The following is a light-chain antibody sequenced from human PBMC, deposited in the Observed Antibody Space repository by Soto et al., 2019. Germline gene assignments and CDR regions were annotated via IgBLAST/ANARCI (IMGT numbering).Light chain of an antibody. CDR2: GVT. CDR3: SSFTTSSTLI. J-gene: IGLJ2*01. V-gene: IGLV2-14*03. CDR1: SSDVGRYNY. Sequence: QSALTQPASVSGSPGQAITISCTGTSSDVGRYNYVSWYQQYSGKAPKLMIYGVTNRPSGVSDRFSGSKSGNTASLTISGLQAEDEGAYYCSSFTTSSTLIFGGGTQLTVL.